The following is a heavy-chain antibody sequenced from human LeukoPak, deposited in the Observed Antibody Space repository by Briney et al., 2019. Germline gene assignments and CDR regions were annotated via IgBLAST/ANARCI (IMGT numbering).Heavy chain of an antibody. CDR1: GGSISSTNW. D-gene: IGHD1-26*01. CDR2: ISLTGEA. Sequence: SDTLSLTCGVCGGSISSTNWWSWVRQPPGQGLEWIGEISLTGEANYNPSLNGRVPMSLDESRNQLSLDLTSVTAADTAIYYCSRESGAFRPFGYWGQGTLVIV. CDR3: SRESGAFRPFGY. J-gene: IGHJ4*02. V-gene: IGHV4-4*02.